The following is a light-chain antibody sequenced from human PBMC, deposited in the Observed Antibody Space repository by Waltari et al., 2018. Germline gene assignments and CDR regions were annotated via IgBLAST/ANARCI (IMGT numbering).Light chain of an antibody. CDR2: GAS. J-gene: IGKJ1*01. CDR1: QSVGRY. CDR3: QKYDRLPAT. Sequence: EVVLTQSPGTLSLSPGERATLYCRASQSVGRYLAWYQQKPGRAPRLLSYGASSRATGIPDRFSGVGSGTDFSLTISRLEAEDFAVYYCQKYDRLPATFGQGTKVEIK. V-gene: IGKV3-20*01.